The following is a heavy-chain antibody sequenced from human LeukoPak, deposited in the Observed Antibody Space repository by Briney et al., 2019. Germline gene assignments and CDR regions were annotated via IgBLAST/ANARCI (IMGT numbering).Heavy chain of an antibody. CDR2: VSGSGSNT. J-gene: IGHJ4*02. V-gene: IGHV3-23*01. CDR1: GFTFSSYA. Sequence: GGSLRLSCAASGFTFSSYAMSWVRQAPGKGLEWVSSVSGSGSNTYYADSVKGRFTISRDNAKNSLYLQMNSLRAEDTAVYYCARKGITMVRGVRPFDYWGQGTLVTVSS. CDR3: ARKGITMVRGVRPFDY. D-gene: IGHD3-10*01.